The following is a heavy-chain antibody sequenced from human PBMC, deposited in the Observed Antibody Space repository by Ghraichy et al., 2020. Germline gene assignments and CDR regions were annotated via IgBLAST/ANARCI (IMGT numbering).Heavy chain of an antibody. J-gene: IGHJ6*02. CDR3: ARGATVGRFFYFNGMDV. CDR1: GFSFSSHS. D-gene: IGHD4-23*01. V-gene: IGHV3-48*02. Sequence: GGSLRLSCVGSGFSFSSHSMNWVRQSPGKGLEWVSYISTSSRTTYYADSVRGRFTISRDNAQNSLYLQMNSLRDEDTAVYYCARGATVGRFFYFNGMDVWGQGTKVTVSS. CDR2: ISTSSRTT.